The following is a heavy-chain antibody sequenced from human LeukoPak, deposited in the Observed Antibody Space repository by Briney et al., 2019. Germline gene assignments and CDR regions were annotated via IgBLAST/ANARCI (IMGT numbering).Heavy chain of an antibody. CDR1: GGSISSGSYY. V-gene: IGHV4-61*02. D-gene: IGHD6-19*01. J-gene: IGHJ6*03. CDR3: ARAKRLEQGYMDV. Sequence: SETLSLTCTVSGGSISSGSYYWSWVRQPAGKGLEWIGRIYTSGSTNYNPSLKSRVTISVDTSKNQFSLKLSSVTAADTAVYYCARAKRLEQGYMDVWGKGTTVTVSS. CDR2: IYTSGST.